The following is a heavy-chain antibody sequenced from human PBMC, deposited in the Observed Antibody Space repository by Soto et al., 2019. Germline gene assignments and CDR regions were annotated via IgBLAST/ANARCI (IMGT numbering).Heavy chain of an antibody. CDR3: AKGQGGSSGSYHYYYFFYGMDV. Sequence: PGGSLRLSCAASGFTFSSYGMHWVRQAPGKGLEWVAVISYDGSNKYYADSVKGRFTISRDNSKNTLYLQMNSLRAEDTAVYYCAKGQGGSSGSYHYYYFFYGMDVWRQGPTVTAS. CDR2: ISYDGSNK. CDR1: GFTFSSYG. J-gene: IGHJ6*02. V-gene: IGHV3-30*18. D-gene: IGHD1-26*01.